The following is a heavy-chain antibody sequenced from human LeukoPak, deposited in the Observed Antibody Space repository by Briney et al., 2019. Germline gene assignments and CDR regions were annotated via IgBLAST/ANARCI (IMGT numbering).Heavy chain of an antibody. J-gene: IGHJ6*02. V-gene: IGHV6-1*01. Sequence: SQTLLLTCAISGDSVSSNSAAWNWLRQSPSRGLEWLGRTYYRSKWYNDYAVSVKSRITINPDTSKNQFSLQLNSVTPEDTAVYYCARDYYGSGWSPYGMDVWGQGTTVTVSS. CDR2: TYYRSKWYN. D-gene: IGHD3-10*01. CDR3: ARDYYGSGWSPYGMDV. CDR1: GDSVSSNSAA.